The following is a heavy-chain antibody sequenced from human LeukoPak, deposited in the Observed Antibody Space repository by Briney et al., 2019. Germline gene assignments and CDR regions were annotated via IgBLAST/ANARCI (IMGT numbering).Heavy chain of an antibody. CDR1: GFTFSNAW. V-gene: IGHV3-15*01. D-gene: IGHD6-13*01. CDR2: IKSKTDGGTT. Sequence: PGGSLRLSCAASGFTFSNAWMSWVRQAPGKGLEWVGRIKSKTDGGTTDYAAPVKGRFTISRDDSKNTLYLQMNSLKTDDSAVYYCTTGIAGVSAVWGYWGQGTLVTVSS. CDR3: TTGIAGVSAVWGY. J-gene: IGHJ4*02.